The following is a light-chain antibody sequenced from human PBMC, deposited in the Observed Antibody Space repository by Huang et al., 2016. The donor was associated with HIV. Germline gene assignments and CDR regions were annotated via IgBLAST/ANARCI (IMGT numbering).Light chain of an antibody. J-gene: IGKJ4*01. Sequence: DIQMPQFPSFLSVSVGVRFIITCQTSQRIRNYLNCYQQTPGSDPKRLIDDASTLKTGVPSRFSASGSGTDVTFTINGLQPEGIATYYCQQYHSLPLTFGAGTKVEIK. CDR3: QQYHSLPLT. CDR2: DAS. V-gene: IGKV1-33*01. CDR1: QRIRNY.